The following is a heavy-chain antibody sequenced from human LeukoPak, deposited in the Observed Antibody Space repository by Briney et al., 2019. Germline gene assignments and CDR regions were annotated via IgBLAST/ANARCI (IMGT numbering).Heavy chain of an antibody. D-gene: IGHD1/OR15-1a*01. Sequence: GESLKISCKGSGYSFTSYWIGWVRQMPGKGLEWIVIISPGDSDTTYSPSLQGQVTISADKSINTAYLQWSSLRASDTAMYYCATSESQTRFDYWGQGTPVTVSS. V-gene: IGHV5-51*01. CDR1: GYSFTSYW. CDR2: ISPGDSDT. J-gene: IGHJ4*02. CDR3: ATSESQTRFDY.